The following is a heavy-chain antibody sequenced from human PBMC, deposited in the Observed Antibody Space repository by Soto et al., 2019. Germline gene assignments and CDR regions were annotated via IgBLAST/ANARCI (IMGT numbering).Heavy chain of an antibody. CDR2: ISSNGGST. V-gene: IGHV3-64*01. D-gene: IGHD3-10*01. CDR3: ASRKRITMVRGAEWPYYIDV. J-gene: IGHJ6*03. Sequence: EVQLVESGGGLVQPGGSLRLSCAASGFTFSSYAMHWVRQAPGKGLEYVSAISSNGGSTYYANSVKGRFTISRDNSKNTLYLQMGSLRAEDMAVYYCASRKRITMVRGAEWPYYIDVWGKGTTVTVSS. CDR1: GFTFSSYA.